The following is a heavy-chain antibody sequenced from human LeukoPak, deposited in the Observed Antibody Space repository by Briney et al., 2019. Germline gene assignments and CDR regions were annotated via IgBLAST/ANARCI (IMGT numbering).Heavy chain of an antibody. D-gene: IGHD3-9*01. V-gene: IGHV3-23*01. CDR3: AKWGDYDILTGYYDSDY. CDR2: IVGRGSST. Sequence: GASLRLSCAAFGFIFSNYAMSWVRQAPGKGLEWVSAIVGRGSSTYYADSVRGRFTISRDNSKNTLYLQLNRLRAEDTAVYYCAKWGDYDILTGYYDSDYWGQGTLVTVSS. CDR1: GFIFSNYA. J-gene: IGHJ4*02.